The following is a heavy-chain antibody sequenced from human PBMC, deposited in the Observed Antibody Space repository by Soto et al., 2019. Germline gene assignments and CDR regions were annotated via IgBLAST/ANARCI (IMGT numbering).Heavy chain of an antibody. V-gene: IGHV4-38-2*02. D-gene: IGHD3-10*01. CDR3: ARGEVTGLIATGIDY. CDR2: IYHRGNT. J-gene: IGHJ4*02. Sequence: SETLSLTCSVSGYSISSGFYWDWIRQPPGKGLEWIGSIYHRGNTYYNPSHNGRITISLDTSKNQFSLRLTSVTAADTAVYYSARGEVTGLIATGIDYWGQGALVTVSS. CDR1: GYSISSGFY.